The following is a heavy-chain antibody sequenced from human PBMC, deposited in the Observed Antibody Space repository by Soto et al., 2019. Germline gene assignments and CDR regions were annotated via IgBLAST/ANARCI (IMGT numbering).Heavy chain of an antibody. CDR3: AKVVGYCSSSSCRDYYYYYGMDV. Sequence: GGSLRLSCAASGFTFSRHWIHWVRQAPGQGLVWVSRTKTDGTTSFADSVRGRFTISRDNAENTLYLQMNSLRAEDTAVYYCAKVVGYCSSSSCRDYYYYYGMDVWGQGTTVTVSS. V-gene: IGHV3-74*01. CDR1: GFTFSRHW. J-gene: IGHJ6*02. D-gene: IGHD2-2*01. CDR2: TKTDGTT.